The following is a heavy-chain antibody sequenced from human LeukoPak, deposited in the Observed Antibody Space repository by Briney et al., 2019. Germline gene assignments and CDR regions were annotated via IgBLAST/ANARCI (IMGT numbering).Heavy chain of an antibody. J-gene: IGHJ6*03. Sequence: SETLSLTCTVSGGSISSSSYYWGWIRQPPGKGLEWIGSIYYSGSTYYNPSLKSRVTISVDTSKNQFSLKLSSVTAADTAVYYCARRYCGSDCYGYYYYYYMDVWGKGTTVTISS. D-gene: IGHD2-21*02. V-gene: IGHV4-39*01. CDR2: IYYSGST. CDR3: ARRYCGSDCYGYYYYYYMDV. CDR1: GGSISSSSYY.